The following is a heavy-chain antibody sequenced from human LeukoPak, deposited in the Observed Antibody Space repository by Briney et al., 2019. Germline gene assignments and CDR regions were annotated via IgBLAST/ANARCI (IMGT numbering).Heavy chain of an antibody. CDR2: ISSSSTYI. CDR3: ARSEIVPAAIFYYYYGMDV. CDR1: GFTLSGYS. D-gene: IGHD2-2*02. Sequence: PGGSLRLSCAVSGFTLSGYSLNWVRQAPGKGLEWVSSISSSSTYIYYADSVRGRFTISRDNAKNSLYLQMNSLRAEDTAVYYCARSEIVPAAIFYYYYGMDVWGQGTTVTVSS. J-gene: IGHJ6*02. V-gene: IGHV3-21*01.